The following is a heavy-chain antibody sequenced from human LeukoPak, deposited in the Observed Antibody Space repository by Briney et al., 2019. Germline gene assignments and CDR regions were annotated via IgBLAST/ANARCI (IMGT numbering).Heavy chain of an antibody. CDR1: GLTVISNY. CDR3: ARHLSGDDI. J-gene: IGHJ3*02. CDR2: IYSGGST. V-gene: IGHV3-53*01. Sequence: PGGSLRLSCAASGLTVISNYMSWVRQAPGKGLEWVSIIYSGGSTYYADSVKGRFTISRDNSKNTLYLQMNSLRAENTAVYYCARHLSGDDIWGQGTMVTVSS. D-gene: IGHD4-17*01.